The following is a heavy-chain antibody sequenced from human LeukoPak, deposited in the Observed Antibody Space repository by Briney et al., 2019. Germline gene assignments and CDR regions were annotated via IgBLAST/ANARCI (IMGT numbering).Heavy chain of an antibody. CDR2: INPNSGGT. V-gene: IGHV1-2*04. CDR3: AREPANIVGAAFDY. Sequence: GASVKVSCKASGYTFTGYYTHWVRQAPGQGLEWMGWINPNSGGTNYAQKFQGWVTMTRDTSISTAYMELSRLRSDDTAVYYCAREPANIVGAAFDYWGQGTLVTVSS. J-gene: IGHJ4*02. D-gene: IGHD1-26*01. CDR1: GYTFTGYY.